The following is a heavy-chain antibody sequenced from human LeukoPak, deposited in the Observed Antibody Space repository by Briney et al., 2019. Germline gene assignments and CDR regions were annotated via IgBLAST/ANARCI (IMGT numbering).Heavy chain of an antibody. CDR1: GFTFSSYA. CDR3: AKEGAVENAFDI. D-gene: IGHD6-19*01. Sequence: GGSLRLSCAASGFTFSSYAMSWVREAPGKGLEWVSAISGSGGSKYYADSVKGRFTISRDNSKNTLYLQMNSLRAEDTAVYYCAKEGAVENAFDIWGQGTMVTVSS. J-gene: IGHJ3*02. CDR2: ISGSGGSK. V-gene: IGHV3-23*01.